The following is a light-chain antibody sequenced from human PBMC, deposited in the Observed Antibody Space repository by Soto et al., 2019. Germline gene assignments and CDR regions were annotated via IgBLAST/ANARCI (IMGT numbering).Light chain of an antibody. Sequence: DIVMTQSPDSLAVSLGERATINCKSSQSVLYSSNNKNYLAWYQQKPGQPPKLLIYWASTRESGVPDRFSGSGSGIDFTLTISSLQAEDVAVYNCQLYYSTPWTFGQGTKVEIK. V-gene: IGKV4-1*01. J-gene: IGKJ1*01. CDR2: WAS. CDR1: QSVLYSSNNKNY. CDR3: QLYYSTPWT.